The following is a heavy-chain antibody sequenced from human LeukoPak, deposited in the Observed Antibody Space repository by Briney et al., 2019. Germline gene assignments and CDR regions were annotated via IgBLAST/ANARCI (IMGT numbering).Heavy chain of an antibody. Sequence: PSETLSLTCTVSGGSISSYYWSWIRQPPGKGLEWIGYIYYSGSTNYNPSLKSRVTISVDTSKNQFSLKLSSVTVADTAVYYCARRSYGSASPLRMDVWGQGTTVTVSS. CDR2: IYYSGST. D-gene: IGHD3-10*01. CDR1: GGSISSYY. V-gene: IGHV4-59*08. J-gene: IGHJ6*02. CDR3: ARRSYGSASPLRMDV.